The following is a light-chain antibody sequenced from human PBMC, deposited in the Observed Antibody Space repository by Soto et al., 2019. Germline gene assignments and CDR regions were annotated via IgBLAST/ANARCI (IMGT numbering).Light chain of an antibody. V-gene: IGKV3-11*01. CDR2: ETS. Sequence: IFLSPSPATLSSTPCRRATLSCRASQSVSNDLSWYQQKPGQAPKLLIYETSRRASGIPARFSGSGSGTDFTLTITSLEPEDFAIYYCQQPNTFSVTFGQGTRLEI. J-gene: IGKJ5*01. CDR3: QQPNTFSVT. CDR1: QSVSND.